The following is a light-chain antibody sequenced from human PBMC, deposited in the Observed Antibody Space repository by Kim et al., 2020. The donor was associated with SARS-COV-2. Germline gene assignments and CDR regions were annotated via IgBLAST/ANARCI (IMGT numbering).Light chain of an antibody. V-gene: IGLV1-40*01. CDR2: ANT. J-gene: IGLJ3*02. CDR1: SSNIGAGYA. Sequence: RVTICCTGRSSNIGAGYAVHWYQQLPGTVPKLVIYANTNRPPGVPDRFSGSKSGTSASLAIAGLQGEDEADYYCQSYDSSLSGWVFGGGTQLTVL. CDR3: QSYDSSLSGWV.